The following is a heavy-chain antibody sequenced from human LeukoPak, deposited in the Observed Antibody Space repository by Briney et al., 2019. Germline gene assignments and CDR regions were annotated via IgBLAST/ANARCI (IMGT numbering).Heavy chain of an antibody. D-gene: IGHD3-22*01. CDR1: GFTFNTYA. Sequence: GGSLRLSCAASGFTFNTYAMSWVRQAPGKGLEWVSAISGSGGSTYYADSVKGRFTISRDNSKNTLYLQMNSLRAEDTAVYYCAKDGHLGYYLYWGQGTLVTVSS. V-gene: IGHV3-23*01. J-gene: IGHJ4*02. CDR2: ISGSGGST. CDR3: AKDGHLGYYLY.